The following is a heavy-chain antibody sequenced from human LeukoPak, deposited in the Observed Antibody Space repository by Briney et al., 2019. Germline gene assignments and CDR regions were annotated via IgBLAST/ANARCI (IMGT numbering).Heavy chain of an antibody. CDR3: ARVLWLSGFDY. J-gene: IGHJ4*02. CDR2: ISSSGSTI. D-gene: IGHD3-22*01. V-gene: IGHV3-48*04. Sequence: GGSLRLSCAASGFSFSSYTMNWVRQAPGKGLEWVSYISSSGSTIYYADSVKGRFTISRDNAKNSLYLQMNSLRAEDTAVYYCARVLWLSGFDYWGQGTLVTVSS. CDR1: GFSFSSYT.